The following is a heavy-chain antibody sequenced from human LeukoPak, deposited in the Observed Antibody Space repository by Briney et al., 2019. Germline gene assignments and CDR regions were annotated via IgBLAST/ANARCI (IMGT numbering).Heavy chain of an antibody. Sequence: SETLSLTCTVSGGSISSGSYYWSWIRQPAGKGLEWIGRTYTSGSTNYNPSLKSRVTISVDTSKNQFSLKLSSVTAADTAVYYCARESRVRRYFDYWGQGTLVTVSS. V-gene: IGHV4-61*02. D-gene: IGHD3-10*01. J-gene: IGHJ4*02. CDR3: ARESRVRRYFDY. CDR1: GGSISSGSYY. CDR2: TYTSGST.